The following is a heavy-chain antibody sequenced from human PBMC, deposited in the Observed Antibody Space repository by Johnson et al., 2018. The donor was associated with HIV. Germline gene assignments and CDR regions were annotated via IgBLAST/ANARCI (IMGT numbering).Heavy chain of an antibody. V-gene: IGHV3-23*04. CDR1: GFTVTSHY. J-gene: IGHJ3*02. D-gene: IGHD2-8*02. Sequence: VQLVESGGGLVQPGGSLRLSCAASGFTVTSHYMSWVRQAPGKGLEWVSAISGSGGSTYYADSVKGRFTISRDNSKNTLYLQMNSLRAEDTAVYYCAKHIVLVVYAIGAAFDIWGQGTMVTVSS. CDR2: ISGSGGST. CDR3: AKHIVLVVYAIGAAFDI.